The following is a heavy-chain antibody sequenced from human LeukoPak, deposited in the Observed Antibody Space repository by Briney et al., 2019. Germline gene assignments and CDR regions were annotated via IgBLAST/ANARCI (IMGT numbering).Heavy chain of an antibody. J-gene: IGHJ4*02. CDR1: GGSFSGYY. D-gene: IGHD3-16*02. CDR2: INHSGST. V-gene: IGHV4-34*01. Sequence: TSETLSHTCAVYGGSFSGYYWSWIRQPPGRGLEWIGEINHSGSTNYNPSLKSRVTISVDTSKNQFSLKLSSVTAADTAVYYCASVARLSGRDYWGQGTLVTVSS. CDR3: ASVARLSGRDY.